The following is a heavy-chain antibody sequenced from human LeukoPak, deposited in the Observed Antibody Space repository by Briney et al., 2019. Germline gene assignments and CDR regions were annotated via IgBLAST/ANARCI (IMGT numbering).Heavy chain of an antibody. V-gene: IGHV4-59*08. Sequence: PSETLSLTCTVSGGSVSGYYWSWIRQPPGKGLEWIGYTYYSGSTNYNPSLKSRVTISVDTSKNQFSLKLSSVTAADTAVYYCARLVSSWFDPWGQGTLVTVSS. J-gene: IGHJ5*02. CDR1: GGSVSGYY. CDR3: ARLVSSWFDP. D-gene: IGHD2-2*01. CDR2: TYYSGST.